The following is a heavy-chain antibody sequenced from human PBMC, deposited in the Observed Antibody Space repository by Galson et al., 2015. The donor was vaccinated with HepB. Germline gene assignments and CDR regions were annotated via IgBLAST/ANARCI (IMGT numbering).Heavy chain of an antibody. CDR3: ARLGDYYGSGSYHY. Sequence: SVKVSCKASGYTFTSYAMHWVRQAPGQRLEWMGWINAGNGNTKYSQKFQGRVTITRDSSASTAYMELTSLRSEDTAVYYCARLGDYYGSGSYHYWGQGTLVTVSS. J-gene: IGHJ4*02. CDR2: INAGNGNT. D-gene: IGHD3-10*01. V-gene: IGHV1-3*01. CDR1: GYTFTSYA.